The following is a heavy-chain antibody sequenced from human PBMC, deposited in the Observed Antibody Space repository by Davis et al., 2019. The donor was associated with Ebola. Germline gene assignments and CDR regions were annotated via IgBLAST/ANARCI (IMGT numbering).Heavy chain of an antibody. D-gene: IGHD3-3*01. V-gene: IGHV1-2*02. CDR1: GYTFTAHY. CDR3: ARGSNFWSGYFMAYFDY. J-gene: IGHJ4*02. Sequence: ASVKVSCKASGYTFTAHYLHWVRQAPGQGLEWMGWINPNSGDTKYAQKFQGIISITRDTTTNTAYMELTRPTFDDTAVYFCARGSNFWSGYFMAYFDYWGQGTLVTVSS. CDR2: INPNSGDT.